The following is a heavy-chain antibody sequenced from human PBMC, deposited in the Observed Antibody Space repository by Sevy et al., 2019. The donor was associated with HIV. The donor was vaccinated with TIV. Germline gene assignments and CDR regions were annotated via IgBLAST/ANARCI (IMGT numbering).Heavy chain of an antibody. CDR1: GFTFSSYA. Sequence: GGSLRLSCAASGFTFSSYAMSWVRQAPGKGLEWVSAISGSGGSTYYADSVKGRFTISRDNSKNTLYLQMNSLRAEDTAVYYGVRELLFGRGYFQHWGQGTLVTVSS. CDR2: ISGSGGST. D-gene: IGHD1-26*01. V-gene: IGHV3-23*01. J-gene: IGHJ1*01. CDR3: VRELLFGRGYFQH.